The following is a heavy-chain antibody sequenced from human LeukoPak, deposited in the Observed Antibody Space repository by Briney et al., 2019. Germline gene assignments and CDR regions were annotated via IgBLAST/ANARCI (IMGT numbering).Heavy chain of an antibody. J-gene: IGHJ4*02. D-gene: IGHD3-22*01. V-gene: IGHV5-10-1*01. CDR1: GYSFTSYW. Sequence: GESLKISCKGSGYSFTSYWISWVRQMPGKGLEWMGTIDPSDSYTNYSPSFHGHVTISADKSISTASLQWSSLKASDTAMYYCASGDMDSSAYLDYWGQGTLVTVSS. CDR3: ASGDMDSSAYLDY. CDR2: IDPSDSYT.